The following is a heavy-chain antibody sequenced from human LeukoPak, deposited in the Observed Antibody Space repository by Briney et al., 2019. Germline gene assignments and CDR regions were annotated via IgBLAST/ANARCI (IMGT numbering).Heavy chain of an antibody. J-gene: IGHJ3*02. Sequence: PGGSLRLSCAASGFTFSTYWMSWVRQAPGKGLERVANIKQDGSEKYYVDSVKGRFTISRDNAENSLYLQMNSLRAEDTAVYYCARDFRGTYFEADAFDIWGQGTMVTVSS. V-gene: IGHV3-7*01. CDR3: ARDFRGTYFEADAFDI. CDR2: IKQDGSEK. CDR1: GFTFSTYW. D-gene: IGHD1-26*01.